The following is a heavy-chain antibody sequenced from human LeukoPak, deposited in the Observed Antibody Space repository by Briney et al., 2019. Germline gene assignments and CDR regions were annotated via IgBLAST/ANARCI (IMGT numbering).Heavy chain of an antibody. CDR2: MNPNSGNT. Sequence: ASVKVSCKASGGTFSSYTISWVRQATGQGLEWMGWMNPNSGNTGYAQKFQGRVTITRNTSISTAYMELSSLRSEDTAVYYCARVPSRARYCSSTSCSYYFDYWGQGTLVTVSS. D-gene: IGHD2-2*01. V-gene: IGHV1-8*03. CDR1: GGTFSSYT. CDR3: ARVPSRARYCSSTSCSYYFDY. J-gene: IGHJ4*02.